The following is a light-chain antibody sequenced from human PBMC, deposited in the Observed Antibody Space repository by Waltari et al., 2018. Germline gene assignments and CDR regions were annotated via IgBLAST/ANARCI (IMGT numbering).Light chain of an antibody. CDR2: DAS. CDR3: QQRSNWPPYKLT. V-gene: IGKV3-11*01. J-gene: IGKJ4*01. CDR1: QSVSSY. Sequence: EIVLTQSPATLSLSPGERATLPCRASQSVSSYLAWYQQKPGQAPRLLIYDASNRATGIPARFSGSGSGTDFTLTISSLEPEDFAVYYCQQRSNWPPYKLTFGGGTKVEIK.